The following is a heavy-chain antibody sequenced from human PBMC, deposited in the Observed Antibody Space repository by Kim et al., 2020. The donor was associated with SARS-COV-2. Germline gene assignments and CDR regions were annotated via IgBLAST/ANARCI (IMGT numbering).Heavy chain of an antibody. D-gene: IGHD3-3*01. V-gene: IGHV4-59*01. J-gene: IGHJ4*02. CDR2: IYYSGGT. CDR1: GGSISSYD. Sequence: SETLSLTCTVSGGSISSYDWSWIRQPPGKGLEWIGSIYYSGGTNYNPSLKSRVTISVDTSKNQFSLKLSSVTAADTAVYYCARGVLITIVGVVREFDYWGQGTLVTVSS. CDR3: ARGVLITIVGVVREFDY.